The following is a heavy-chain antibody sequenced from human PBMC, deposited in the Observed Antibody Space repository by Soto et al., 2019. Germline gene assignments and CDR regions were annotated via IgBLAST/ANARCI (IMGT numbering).Heavy chain of an antibody. J-gene: IGHJ4*02. Sequence: EVQLLESGGGLVQPGGSLRLSCAASGFTFSSYAMSWVRQAPGKGLEWVSAISGSGGSTYYADSVKGRFTISRDNSKNTLYLQMNSLRAEDTAVYYCAQPLHDGGEWELLRGSDYWGQGTLVTVSS. D-gene: IGHD1-26*01. V-gene: IGHV3-23*01. CDR1: GFTFSSYA. CDR3: AQPLHDGGEWELLRGSDY. CDR2: ISGSGGST.